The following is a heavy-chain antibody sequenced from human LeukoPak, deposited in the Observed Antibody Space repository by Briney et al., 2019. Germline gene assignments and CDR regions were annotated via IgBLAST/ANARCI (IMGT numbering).Heavy chain of an antibody. J-gene: IGHJ5*02. Sequence: SETLSLTCTISSGSISSSSYYWGWIRQSPGKGLEWIGSIYYNGRTSYNPSLKSRVTISVDTSKNQFSLKLSSVTAADTAVYYCARGPTVVPAANGWFDPWGQGTLVTVSS. D-gene: IGHD2-2*01. CDR2: IYYNGRT. V-gene: IGHV4-39*07. CDR3: ARGPTVVPAANGWFDP. CDR1: SGSISSSSYY.